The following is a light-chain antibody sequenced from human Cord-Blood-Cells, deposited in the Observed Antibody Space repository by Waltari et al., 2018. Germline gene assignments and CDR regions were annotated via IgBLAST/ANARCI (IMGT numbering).Light chain of an antibody. CDR2: GKN. CDR1: SLRSSY. V-gene: IGLV3-19*01. CDR3: NSRDNSGNHWV. J-gene: IGLJ3*02. Sequence: SSELTQDPAVSVALGQTVRITCQGDSLRSSYASWYQQKPGQAPVLVIYGKNNRPSGIPDRFSGSSSGNTASLTITGAQAEDEADYYCNSRDNSGNHWVFGGGTKLTVL.